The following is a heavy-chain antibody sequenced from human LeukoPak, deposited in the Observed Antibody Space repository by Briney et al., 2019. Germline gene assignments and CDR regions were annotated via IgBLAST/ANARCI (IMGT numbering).Heavy chain of an antibody. CDR1: GYPITSGYY. J-gene: IGHJ5*02. CDR2: MYHSGST. CDR3: ARVILFQRGDNWFDP. V-gene: IGHV4-38-2*02. D-gene: IGHD2-15*01. Sequence: PSETLSLTCTVSGYPITSGYYWGWIRQPPGMGLEWIGSMYHSGSTYYNPSLKSRLTISVDTSKNQFSLKLSSVTASDTAVYYCARVILFQRGDNWFDPWGQGTLVTVSS.